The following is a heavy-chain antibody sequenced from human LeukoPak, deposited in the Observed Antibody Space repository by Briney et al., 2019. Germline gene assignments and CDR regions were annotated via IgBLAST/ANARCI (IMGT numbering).Heavy chain of an antibody. CDR3: AKEVKAATNWFDP. Sequence: PGGSLRLSCAASGFIFRSYGMNWVRQAPGKGLEWVSAISFSGTNTYYADSVKGRFTISRDNLKNTLYLQMNSLGAEDTAVYFCAKEVKAATNWFDPWGQGTLVTVSS. CDR1: GFIFRSYG. CDR2: ISFSGTNT. J-gene: IGHJ5*02. D-gene: IGHD6-25*01. V-gene: IGHV3-23*01.